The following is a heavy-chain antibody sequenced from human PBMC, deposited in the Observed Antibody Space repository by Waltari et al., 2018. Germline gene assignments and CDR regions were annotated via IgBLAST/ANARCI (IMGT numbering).Heavy chain of an antibody. CDR1: GGSISSGSYY. V-gene: IGHV4-61*02. D-gene: IGHD5-12*01. CDR3: ARDLGDGYNSQCDY. J-gene: IGHJ4*02. Sequence: QVQLHESGPGLVKPSQTLSLTCTVSGGSISSGSYYWSWIRQPAGKGLEWIGRIYTSGSTNYNPSLKSRVTISVDTSKNQFSLKLSSVTAADTAVYYCARDLGDGYNSQCDYWGQGTLVTVSS. CDR2: IYTSGST.